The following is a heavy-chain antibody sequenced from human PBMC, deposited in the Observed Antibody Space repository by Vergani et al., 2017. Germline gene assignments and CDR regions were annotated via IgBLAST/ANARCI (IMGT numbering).Heavy chain of an antibody. D-gene: IGHD5-24*01. V-gene: IGHV4-59*06. CDR2: IYYSGST. Sequence: QVQLQESGPGLVKPSETLSLTCTVSGGSISSYYWSWIRQHPGKGLEWIGYIYYSGSTYYNPSLKSRVTISVDTSKNQFSLKLSSVTAADTAVYYCARDAIDHDAFDIWGQGTMVTVSS. CDR1: GGSISSYY. J-gene: IGHJ3*02. CDR3: ARDAIDHDAFDI.